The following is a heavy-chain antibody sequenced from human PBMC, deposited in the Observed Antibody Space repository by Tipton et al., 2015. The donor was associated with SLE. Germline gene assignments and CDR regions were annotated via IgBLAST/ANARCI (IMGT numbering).Heavy chain of an antibody. CDR2: VYTSGSP. J-gene: IGHJ6*02. CDR1: GVSISSGSYY. D-gene: IGHD2-8*01. V-gene: IGHV4-61*02. Sequence: TLSLTCTVSGVSISSGSYYWNWIRQSAGKGLEWIGRVYTSGSPYYNPSLKSRVAISVDTSKNQFSLKLRFVTAADTALYYCARVLGSRYCSKGVCSSPFYYYYGMDVWGQGTTVTVSS. CDR3: ARVLGSRYCSKGVCSSPFYYYYGMDV.